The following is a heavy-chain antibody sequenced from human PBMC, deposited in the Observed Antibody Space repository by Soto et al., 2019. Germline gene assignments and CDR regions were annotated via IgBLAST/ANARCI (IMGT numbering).Heavy chain of an antibody. CDR2: ISDNGDNT. V-gene: IGHV3-23*01. Sequence: PGGSLRLSCVASGFTFNNYAMSWVRQAPGKGLEWVSSISDNGDNTLYADSVKGRFTMSRDNSENRPHLQMNSLRAEDTAVYFCARRDNSGWYSLDYWGQGTPVTVSS. D-gene: IGHD6-19*01. J-gene: IGHJ4*02. CDR3: ARRDNSGWYSLDY. CDR1: GFTFNNYA.